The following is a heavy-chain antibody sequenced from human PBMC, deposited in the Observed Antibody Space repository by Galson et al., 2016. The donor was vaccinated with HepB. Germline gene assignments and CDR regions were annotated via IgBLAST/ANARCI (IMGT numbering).Heavy chain of an antibody. D-gene: IGHD3-10*01. CDR3: AKGLILWFGEKFNGMDV. V-gene: IGHV3-30*18. Sequence: SLRLSCAASGFTFSNYVMHWVRQAPGKGLEWVAVISNDESNKFYADSVKGRFTISRDNSKNTLYLQMNSLRVEDTAVYYCAKGLILWFGEKFNGMDVWGQGTPVTVSS. J-gene: IGHJ6*02. CDR1: GFTFSNYV. CDR2: ISNDESNK.